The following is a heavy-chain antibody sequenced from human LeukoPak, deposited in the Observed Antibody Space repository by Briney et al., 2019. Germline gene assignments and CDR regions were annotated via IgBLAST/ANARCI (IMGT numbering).Heavy chain of an antibody. J-gene: IGHJ3*02. V-gene: IGHV4-59*01. CDR2: IYCSGST. CDR3: ARDRGGRYLLGAFDI. CDR1: GGSISSYY. Sequence: SETLSLTCTVSGGSISSYYWSWIRQPPGKGLEWIGYIYCSGSTNYNPSLKSRVTISVDTSKNQFSLKLSSVTAADTAVYYCARDRGGRYLLGAFDIWGQGTMVTVSS. D-gene: IGHD1-26*01.